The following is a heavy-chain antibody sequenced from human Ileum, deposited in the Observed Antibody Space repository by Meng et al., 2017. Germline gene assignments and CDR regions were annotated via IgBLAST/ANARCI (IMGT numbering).Heavy chain of an antibody. J-gene: IGHJ4*02. CDR1: GLTFGRYW. Sequence: GESLKISCAASGLTFGRYWMHWVRQTRGRGLVWVSCSNSDGSGTNYADSVKGRFTISRDNGKNTLYLQMNNLGAEDTAVYYCVADPASTPLLQFDFWGQGTLVTVSS. CDR2: SNSDGSGT. CDR3: VADPASTPLLQFDF. V-gene: IGHV3-74*01. D-gene: IGHD1-14*01.